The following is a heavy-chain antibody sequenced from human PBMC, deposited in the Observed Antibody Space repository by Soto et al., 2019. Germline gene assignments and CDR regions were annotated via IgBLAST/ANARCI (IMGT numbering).Heavy chain of an antibody. Sequence: EVQLVESGGGLVQPGGSLRLSCAASGFTVSSNYMSWVRQAPGKGLEWVSVIYSGGSKYYADSVKGRFTISRDNSKNTLYLQMNSLRAEDTAVYYCARGDHGYSYGEVYYYYYYYMDFWGKGTTVTVSS. CDR1: GFTVSSNY. J-gene: IGHJ6*03. V-gene: IGHV3-66*01. D-gene: IGHD5-18*01. CDR3: ARGDHGYSYGEVYYYYYYYMDF. CDR2: IYSGGSK.